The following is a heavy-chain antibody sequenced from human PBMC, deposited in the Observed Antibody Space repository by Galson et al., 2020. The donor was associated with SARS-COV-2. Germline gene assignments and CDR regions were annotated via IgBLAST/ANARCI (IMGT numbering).Heavy chain of an antibody. V-gene: IGHV1-18*01. CDR3: AREVGGPYYFDY. Sequence: ASVKVSCKASGYTFTFYGITWVQQAPGQGLEWMGWISAYNRNTNYAQKLQGRVTMTTDTSTSTAYMELRSLRSHDTAVYYCAREVGGPYYFDYWGQGTLVSVSS. CDR2: ISAYNRNT. D-gene: IGHD2-15*01. J-gene: IGHJ4*02. CDR1: GYTFTFYG.